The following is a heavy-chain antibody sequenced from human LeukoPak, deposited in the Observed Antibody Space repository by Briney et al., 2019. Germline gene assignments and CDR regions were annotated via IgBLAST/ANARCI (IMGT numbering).Heavy chain of an antibody. CDR3: AKGGTYYYYGMDV. CDR2: ISGSGGST. CDR1: GFTFSSYA. V-gene: IGHV3-23*01. D-gene: IGHD1/OR15-1a*01. J-gene: IGHJ6*02. Sequence: PGGSLRLSCAASGFTFSSYAMSWVRQAPGKGLEWVSCISGSGGSTYYADSVKGRFTISRDNSKNTLYLQMNSLRAEGTAVYYCAKGGTYYYYGMDVWGQGTTVTVSS.